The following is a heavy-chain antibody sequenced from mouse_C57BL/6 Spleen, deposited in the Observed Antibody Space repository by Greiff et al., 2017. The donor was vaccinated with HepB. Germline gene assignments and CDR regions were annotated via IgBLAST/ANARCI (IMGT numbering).Heavy chain of an antibody. J-gene: IGHJ4*01. CDR1: GYTFTEYT. V-gene: IGHV1-62-2*01. CDR3: ARHGLLYDYDGYYYAMDY. D-gene: IGHD2-4*01. CDR2: FYPGSGSI. Sequence: QVQLQQSGAELVKPGASVKLSCKASGYTFTEYTIHWVKQRSGQGLEWIGWFYPGSGSIKYNEKFKDKATLTSDKSSSTVYMELSRLTSEDSAVYFCARHGLLYDYDGYYYAMDYWGQGTSVTVSS.